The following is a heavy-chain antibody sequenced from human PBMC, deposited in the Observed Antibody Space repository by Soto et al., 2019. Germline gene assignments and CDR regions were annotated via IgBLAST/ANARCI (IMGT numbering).Heavy chain of an antibody. CDR1: GFTVSSNY. CDR3: AGTAMVISRDY. D-gene: IGHD5-18*01. Sequence: PGGSLRLSCAASGFTVSSNYMSWVRQAPGKGLEWVSVIYSGGSTYYADSVKGRFTISRDNSKNTLYLQMNSLRAEDTAVYYCAGTAMVISRDYWGQGTLVTVSS. CDR2: IYSGGST. J-gene: IGHJ4*02. V-gene: IGHV3-53*01.